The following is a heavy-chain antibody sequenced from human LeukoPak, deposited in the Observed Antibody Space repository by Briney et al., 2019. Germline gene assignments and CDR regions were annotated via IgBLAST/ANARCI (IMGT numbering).Heavy chain of an antibody. D-gene: IGHD6-19*01. V-gene: IGHV3-7*01. CDR3: ARVVAVAGIAFDI. CDR2: IKQDGSEK. J-gene: IGHJ3*02. Sequence: GSLRLSCAASGFPFSSYWMSWVRQPPGKGLAWVANIKQDGSEKYYVDSVKGRFTISRDNAKNSLYLQMNSLRAEDTAVYYCARVVAVAGIAFDIWGQGTMVTVSS. CDR1: GFPFSSYW.